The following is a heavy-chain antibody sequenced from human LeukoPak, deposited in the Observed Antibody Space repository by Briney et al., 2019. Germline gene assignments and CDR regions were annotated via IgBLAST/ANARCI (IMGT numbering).Heavy chain of an antibody. Sequence: GGSLRLSCAASGFSFDDYAMHWVRQAPGKGLEWVSGISWDGGSIGYADSVKRRFTTPRDNAKHSLYLQMNSLRAQDTAVYYCAKALGYQLPGPPLFDPWGQGTLVTVSS. D-gene: IGHD2-2*01. J-gene: IGHJ5*02. CDR2: ISWDGGSI. CDR1: GFSFDDYA. V-gene: IGHV3-9*01. CDR3: AKALGYQLPGPPLFDP.